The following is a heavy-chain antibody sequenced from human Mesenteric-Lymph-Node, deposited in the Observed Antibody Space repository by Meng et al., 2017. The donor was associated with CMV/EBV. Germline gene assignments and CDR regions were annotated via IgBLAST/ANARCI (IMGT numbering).Heavy chain of an antibody. J-gene: IGHJ4*02. Sequence: GGSLRLSCVTSGFTFSSYAMHWVRQAPGEGLEWVAAVSYSGGNNYYADSVKGRFTIFRDNSKNTLYLQMDSLRAEDTATYYCARDSDDFWSGYFYWGQGTLVTVSS. D-gene: IGHD3-3*01. CDR2: VSYSGGNN. V-gene: IGHV3-30-3*01. CDR1: GFTFSSYA. CDR3: ARDSDDFWSGYFY.